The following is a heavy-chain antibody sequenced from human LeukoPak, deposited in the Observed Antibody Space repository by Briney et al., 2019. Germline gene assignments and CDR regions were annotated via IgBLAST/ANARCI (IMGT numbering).Heavy chain of an antibody. CDR1: GFTFSNYA. CDR3: AKMSGVVWFGELRLPFDS. J-gene: IGHJ4*02. Sequence: GGSLRLSCVASGFTFSNYAMIWVRQAPGKGPQWVSDISAGGVSPFSGSGSAAYYADSVGGRFTISRDNSKNTLYLQMNSLRADDTAVYYCAKMSGVVWFGELRLPFDSWGQGTVVTVSS. D-gene: IGHD3-10*01. V-gene: IGHV3-23*01. CDR2: ISAGGVSPFSGSGSAA.